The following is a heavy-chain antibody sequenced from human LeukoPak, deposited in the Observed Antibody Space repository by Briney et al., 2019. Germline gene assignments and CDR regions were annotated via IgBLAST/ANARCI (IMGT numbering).Heavy chain of an antibody. V-gene: IGHV1-46*01. CDR1: GYTFTSYY. J-gene: IGHJ5*02. CDR3: ARGGDIVATMEFWFDP. D-gene: IGHD5-12*01. Sequence: GASVKVSCKASGYTFTSYYMHWVRQAPGQGLEWMGIINPSGGSTSYAQKFQGRVTMTRDTSTSTVYMELSSLRSEDTAVYYCARGGDIVATMEFWFDPWGQGTLVTVSS. CDR2: INPSGGST.